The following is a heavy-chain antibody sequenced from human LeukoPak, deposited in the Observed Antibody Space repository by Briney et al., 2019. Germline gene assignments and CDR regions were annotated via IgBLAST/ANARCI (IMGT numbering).Heavy chain of an antibody. Sequence: GGSLRLSCAASGFTFSSYGMHWVRQAPGKGLEWVAFIRYDGSNKYYADSVKGRFTISRDNSKNTLYLQMNSLRAEDTAVYYCARDSGSSRIFDYWGQGTLVTVSS. CDR3: ARDSGSSRIFDY. CDR2: IRYDGSNK. CDR1: GFTFSSYG. J-gene: IGHJ4*02. V-gene: IGHV3-30*02. D-gene: IGHD6-13*01.